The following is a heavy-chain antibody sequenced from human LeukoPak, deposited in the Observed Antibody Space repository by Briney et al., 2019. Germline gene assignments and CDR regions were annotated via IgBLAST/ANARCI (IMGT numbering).Heavy chain of an antibody. V-gene: IGHV1-46*01. CDR3: ARGRYGNQRPQHDAFDI. D-gene: IGHD5-18*01. Sequence: ASMKVSCKASGYTFTSYYMHWVRQAPGQGLEWMGIINPSGGSTSYAQKFQGRVTMTRDTSTSTVYMELSSLRSEDTAVYYCARGRYGNQRPQHDAFDIWGQGTMVTVSS. CDR1: GYTFTSYY. CDR2: INPSGGST. J-gene: IGHJ3*02.